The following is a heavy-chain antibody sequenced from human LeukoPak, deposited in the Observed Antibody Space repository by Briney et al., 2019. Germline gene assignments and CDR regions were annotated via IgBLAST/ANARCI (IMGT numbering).Heavy chain of an antibody. CDR1: GFTLSSSS. Sequence: RGSLTLSCPPSGFTLSSSSMSWVRPAAGKGLEWVSSISGSGGNTYYADFVKGRFTISRNNSKNKLNLKMDSLRAEDTAVYYCANPQWKDAFDIWGEGKMVTVSS. CDR3: ANPQWKDAFDI. J-gene: IGHJ3*02. CDR2: ISGSGGNT. V-gene: IGHV3-23*01. D-gene: IGHD1-1*01.